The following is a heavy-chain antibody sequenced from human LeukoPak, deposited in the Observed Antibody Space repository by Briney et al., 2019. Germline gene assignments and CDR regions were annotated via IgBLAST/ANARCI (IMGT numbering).Heavy chain of an antibody. J-gene: IGHJ3*02. CDR1: GDSISGYF. CDR2: IHYSGAT. CDR3: ARVGYSSSWYGDAFGI. Sequence: SQTLSLTCTVSGDSISGYFWSWIRQTPGKGLEWIGYIHYSGATNYNPSLKSRVTMSVDTSKDQFSLKLSSVTAADTAVYYCARVGYSSSWYGDAFGIWGQGTMVTVSS. V-gene: IGHV4-59*12. D-gene: IGHD6-13*01.